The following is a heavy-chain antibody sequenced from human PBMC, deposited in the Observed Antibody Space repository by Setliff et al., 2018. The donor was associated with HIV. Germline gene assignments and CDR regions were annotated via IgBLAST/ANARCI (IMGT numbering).Heavy chain of an antibody. V-gene: IGHV2-5*01. Sequence: SGPTLVNPTETLTLTCTFSGFSLTTSGVGVGWVRQPPGKALEWLALIYWNDDKRYSPSLKNRLTITKDTSKNQVVLKMTNMDPADKATYYCVRPDAGGPLDYWGQGTLVTVSS. CDR2: IYWNDDK. CDR3: VRPDAGGPLDY. D-gene: IGHD1-1*01. J-gene: IGHJ4*02. CDR1: GFSLTTSGVG.